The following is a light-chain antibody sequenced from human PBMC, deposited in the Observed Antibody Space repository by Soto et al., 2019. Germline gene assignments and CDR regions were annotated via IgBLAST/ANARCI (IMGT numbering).Light chain of an antibody. CDR1: QSLVYSDGNTY. Sequence: DVVMTQSPLSLSVTLGQPASISCRSSQSLVYSDGNTYLHWFRQRPGQPPRRLIHRVSNRDSGVPDRFSGSVSGTDFTLKIIRVEAEDVGVYYCMQGTHFPPWTFGQGTKVEI. J-gene: IGKJ1*01. CDR3: MQGTHFPPWT. CDR2: RVS. V-gene: IGKV2-30*01.